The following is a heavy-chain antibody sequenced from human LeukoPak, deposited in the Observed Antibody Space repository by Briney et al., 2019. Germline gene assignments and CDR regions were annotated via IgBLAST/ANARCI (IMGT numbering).Heavy chain of an antibody. D-gene: IGHD1-26*01. CDR1: GFTFSSYW. V-gene: IGHV3-7*01. J-gene: IGHJ4*02. CDR3: AKVAASGISPTDY. Sequence: GGSLRLSCAASGFTFSSYWMSWVRQAPEEGREWVANIKQDGSEKYYVESVKGRFTVSRDNAKNSLYLQMNSLRVEDTAMYYCAKVAASGISPTDYWGQGTLVTVSS. CDR2: IKQDGSEK.